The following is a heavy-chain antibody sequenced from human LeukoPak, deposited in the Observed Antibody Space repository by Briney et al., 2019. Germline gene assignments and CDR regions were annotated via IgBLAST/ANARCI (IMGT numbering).Heavy chain of an antibody. CDR2: IYYSGST. Sequence: NASETLSLTCTVSGGSISSYYWSWIRQPPGKGLEWIGYIYYSGSTNYNPSLKSRVTISVDTSKNQLSLKPSSVTAADTAVYYCARAGDFLRYGWGFGYYYMDVWGKGTTVTISS. D-gene: IGHD3-10*01. CDR1: GGSISSYY. J-gene: IGHJ6*03. V-gene: IGHV4-59*01. CDR3: ARAGDFLRYGWGFGYYYMDV.